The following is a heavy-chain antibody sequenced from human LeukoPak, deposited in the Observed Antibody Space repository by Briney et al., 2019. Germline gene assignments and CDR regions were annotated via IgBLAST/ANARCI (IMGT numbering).Heavy chain of an antibody. CDR3: ARDFPTLSARVATSGF. D-gene: IGHD6-19*01. Sequence: GGSLRLSCAASGFTFSSYSMNWVRQAPGKGLEWVSYISSSSSTIYYADSVKGRFTISRDNAKNSLYLQMNSLRAEDTAVYYCARDFPTLSARVATSGFWGQGTLVTVSS. CDR2: ISSSSSTI. CDR1: GFTFSSYS. V-gene: IGHV3-48*04. J-gene: IGHJ4*02.